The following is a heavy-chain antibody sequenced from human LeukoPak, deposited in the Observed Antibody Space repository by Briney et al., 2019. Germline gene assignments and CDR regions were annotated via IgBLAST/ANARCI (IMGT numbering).Heavy chain of an antibody. CDR1: GGSISSYY. CDR3: AKARYSGSYYDY. CDR2: IYYSGST. V-gene: IGHV4-59*05. Sequence: SETLSLTCTVSGGSISSYYWSWIRQPPGKGLEWIGSIYYSGSTYYNPSLKSRVTISVDTSKNQFSLKLSSVTAADTAVYYCAKARYSGSYYDYWGQGTLVTVSS. D-gene: IGHD1-26*01. J-gene: IGHJ4*02.